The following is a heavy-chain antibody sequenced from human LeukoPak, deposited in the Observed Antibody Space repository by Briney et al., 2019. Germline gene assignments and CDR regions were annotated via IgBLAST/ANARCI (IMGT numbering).Heavy chain of an antibody. D-gene: IGHD5-18*01. CDR3: ARLYSYGDY. CDR2: IYYSGNT. CDR1: GGSISSSGYY. Sequence: PSETLSLTCTVSGGSISSSGYYWGWIRQPPGKGLEWIGNIYYSGNTYYNPSLKSRVTISVDTSKNQFSLKLNSVTAADTAVYYCARLYSYGDYWGQGTLVTVSS. J-gene: IGHJ4*02. V-gene: IGHV4-39*01.